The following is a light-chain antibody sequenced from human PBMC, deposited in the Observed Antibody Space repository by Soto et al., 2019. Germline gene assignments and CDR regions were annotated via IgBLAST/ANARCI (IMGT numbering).Light chain of an antibody. CDR1: QKINNY. CDR3: EQTYSTPVT. Sequence: DIQMTQSPSSLSASVGDRVTVTCRTSQKINNYLNWYQQKPGKAPKLLIYGAFSVQSGVPLRFSGSGSGTEITLTISSLQPEDFALYYCEQTYSTPVTFGQGTRLEIK. CDR2: GAF. V-gene: IGKV1-39*01. J-gene: IGKJ5*01.